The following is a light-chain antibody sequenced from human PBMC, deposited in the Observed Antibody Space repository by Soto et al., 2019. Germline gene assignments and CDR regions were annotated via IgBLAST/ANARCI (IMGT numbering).Light chain of an antibody. Sequence: QSALTQPASVSGSPGQSITISCTGTSSDVGGYNYVSWYQQHPGKAPKLMIYEVSNRPSGFSNRFSGSKSGNTTSLTISGLRAEDEADYYCSSYTSSSTPHYVFGTGTKLTVL. CDR3: SSYTSSSTPHYV. CDR2: EVS. V-gene: IGLV2-14*01. CDR1: SSDVGGYNY. J-gene: IGLJ1*01.